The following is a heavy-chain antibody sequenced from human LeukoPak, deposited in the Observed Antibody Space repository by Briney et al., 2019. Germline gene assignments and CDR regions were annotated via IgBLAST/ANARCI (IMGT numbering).Heavy chain of an antibody. CDR2: VYHSGST. Sequence: SETLSLTCAVSGGSISSSGYSWSWIRQPPGKGLEWIGNVYHSGSTYSNPSLKSRVTIPADRSKNQFSLKLSSLTAADTAVYYCASGYFGEFADAFDIWGQGTMVTVSP. CDR3: ASGYFGEFADAFDI. CDR1: GGSISSSGYS. D-gene: IGHD3-10*01. V-gene: IGHV4-30-2*01. J-gene: IGHJ3*02.